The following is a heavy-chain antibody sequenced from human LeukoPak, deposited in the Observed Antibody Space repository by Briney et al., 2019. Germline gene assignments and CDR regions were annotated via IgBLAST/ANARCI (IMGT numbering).Heavy chain of an antibody. CDR3: AKDGDEDIVAVPAATHTFDY. V-gene: IGHV3-30*18. D-gene: IGHD2-2*01. J-gene: IGHJ4*02. Sequence: PGGSLRLSCAASGFTFSSYGMHWVRQAPGKGLEWVAVISYDGSNKYYADSVKGRFTISRDNSKNTLYLQMNSLRAEDTAVYYCAKDGDEDIVAVPAATHTFDYWGQGTLVTVSS. CDR2: ISYDGSNK. CDR1: GFTFSSYG.